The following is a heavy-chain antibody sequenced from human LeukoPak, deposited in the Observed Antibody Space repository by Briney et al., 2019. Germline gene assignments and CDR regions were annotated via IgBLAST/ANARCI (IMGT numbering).Heavy chain of an antibody. CDR2: ISGSGGST. J-gene: IGHJ4*02. CDR1: GFTFSSYG. V-gene: IGHV3-23*01. D-gene: IGHD3-22*01. Sequence: PGGSLRLSCAASGFTFSSYGMSWVRQAPGKGLEWVSAISGSGGSTYYADSVKGRFTISRDNSKNTLYLQMNSLRAEDTAVYYCAKGSDYYDSSVYFDYWGQGTLVTVSS. CDR3: AKGSDYYDSSVYFDY.